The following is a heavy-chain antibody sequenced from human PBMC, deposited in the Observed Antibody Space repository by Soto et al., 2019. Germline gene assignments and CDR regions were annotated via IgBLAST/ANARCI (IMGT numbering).Heavy chain of an antibody. D-gene: IGHD1-26*01. J-gene: IGHJ6*02. V-gene: IGHV3-30*04. CDR2: ISFDGRNK. Sequence: QVQLVESGGGVVQPGRSLRLSCAASGFTFSSYPMHWVRQAPGKGLEWVAVISFDGRNKYYVDSVKGRFTISRDNSKNTLYLQMNSLRAEDTAVYYCARGWDLSYYYHGMDVWGQGTTVTVSS. CDR1: GFTFSSYP. CDR3: ARGWDLSYYYHGMDV.